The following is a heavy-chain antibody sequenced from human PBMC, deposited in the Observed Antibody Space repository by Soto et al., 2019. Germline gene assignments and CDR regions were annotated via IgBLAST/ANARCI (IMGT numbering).Heavy chain of an antibody. J-gene: IGHJ4*02. CDR3: TTFYYSSGWYRGEVELQFDY. Sequence: PGGSLRLSCAASGFTFSNAWMSWVRQAPGKGLEWVGRIKSKTDGGTTDYAAPVKGRFTISRDDSKNTLYLQMNSLKTEDTAVYYCTTFYYSSGWYRGEVELQFDYWGQGTLVTVSS. D-gene: IGHD6-19*01. V-gene: IGHV3-15*01. CDR1: GFTFSNAW. CDR2: IKSKTDGGTT.